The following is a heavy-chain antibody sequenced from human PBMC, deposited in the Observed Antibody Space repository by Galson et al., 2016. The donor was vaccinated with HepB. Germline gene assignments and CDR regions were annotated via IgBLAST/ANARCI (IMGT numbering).Heavy chain of an antibody. Sequence: SLRLSCAASGFTVSSTYMSWVRQAPGKGLECVSVISSGGTTFYAASVMGRFIISSNSYKNKPFLLMRNLKTEDTAVYYCARDSGYNEHSGMDIWGQGTLVTVSS. CDR2: ISSGGTT. CDR3: ARDSGYNEHSGMDI. CDR1: GFTVSSTY. V-gene: IGHV3-66*02. D-gene: IGHD5-24*01. J-gene: IGHJ4*02.